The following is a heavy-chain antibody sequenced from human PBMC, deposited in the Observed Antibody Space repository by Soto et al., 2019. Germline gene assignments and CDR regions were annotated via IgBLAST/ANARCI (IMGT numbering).Heavy chain of an antibody. V-gene: IGHV1-3*05. CDR2: INAGNGNT. D-gene: IGHD3-16*02. CDR1: GYTFTAYA. CDR3: ARSAISPFGGLIGPFDY. J-gene: IGHJ4*02. Sequence: QVQLVQSGAEEKKPGASVKVSCKASGYTFTAYAMHWVRQAPGQRLEWMGWINAGNGNTRYSQKFQTRVTITRDTSASTAHMELSSLRFEDTAVYYCARSAISPFGGLIGPFDYWGQGNLVAVSS.